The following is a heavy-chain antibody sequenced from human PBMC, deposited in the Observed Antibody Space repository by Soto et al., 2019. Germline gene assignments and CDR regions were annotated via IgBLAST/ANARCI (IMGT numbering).Heavy chain of an antibody. D-gene: IGHD4-17*01. CDR2: TYYRSKWYN. J-gene: IGHJ6*02. V-gene: IGHV6-1*01. CDR1: GDSVSSNSAA. Sequence: SQTLSLTCAISGDSVSSNSAAWNWIRQSPSRGLEWLGRTYYRSKWYNDYAVSVKSRITINPDTSKNQFSLQLNSVTPEDTAVYYCARGGYGDLLYYYYGMDVWRQGTTVTIPS. CDR3: ARGGYGDLLYYYYGMDV.